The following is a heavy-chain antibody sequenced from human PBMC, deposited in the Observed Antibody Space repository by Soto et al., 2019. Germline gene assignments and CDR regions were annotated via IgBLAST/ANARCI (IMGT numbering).Heavy chain of an antibody. V-gene: IGHV3-23*01. CDR2: ISGSGGST. Sequence: GGSLRLSCAASGFTFSSYAMSWVRQAPGKGLEWVSAISGSGGSTYYADSVKGRFTISRDNSKNTLYLQMNSLRAEDTAVYYCAKRYQKRGSSSLHYYYYGMDVWGQGTTVTVSS. CDR3: AKRYQKRGSSSLHYYYYGMDV. D-gene: IGHD6-6*01. J-gene: IGHJ6*02. CDR1: GFTFSSYA.